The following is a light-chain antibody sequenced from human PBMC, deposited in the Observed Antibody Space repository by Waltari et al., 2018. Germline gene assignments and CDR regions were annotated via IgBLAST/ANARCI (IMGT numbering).Light chain of an antibody. Sequence: EIVLTQSPATLSLSPGARATLSCRASQSVSSYLAWYQQKPGQDPRLLIYDASNRATGIPARFSGSGSGTDFTLTISSLEPEDFAVYYCQQRSNWPPIPFGQGTRLESK. CDR2: DAS. CDR1: QSVSSY. V-gene: IGKV3-11*01. J-gene: IGKJ5*01. CDR3: QQRSNWPPIP.